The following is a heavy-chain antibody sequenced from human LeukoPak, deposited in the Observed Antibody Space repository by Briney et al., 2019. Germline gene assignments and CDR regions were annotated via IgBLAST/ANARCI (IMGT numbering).Heavy chain of an antibody. Sequence: GGSLRLSCAASGFSFRNYAMSWVRQAPGKGLEWVSSISDSGGATYYADSVKGRFTISRDSSRNTLYLQLNSLGADDTAVYYCAKIAPWGAVTTTDGFDYWGQGTLVTVSS. D-gene: IGHD4-17*01. CDR2: ISDSGGAT. CDR1: GFSFRNYA. CDR3: AKIAPWGAVTTTDGFDY. V-gene: IGHV3-23*01. J-gene: IGHJ4*02.